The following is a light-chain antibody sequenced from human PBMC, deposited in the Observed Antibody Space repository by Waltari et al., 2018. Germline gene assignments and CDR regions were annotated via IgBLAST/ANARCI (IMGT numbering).Light chain of an antibody. CDR2: WAS. Sequence: DIVMTQSPDSLAVSLGERATINCKSSQSILFSSTNKSYLAWYQQKPGQSPKLVIYWASTRESGVPDRFSGSGSGTDFTLTISSLQAEDVEVYYCQQYYSNPRTFGQGTKVEIK. J-gene: IGKJ1*01. CDR3: QQYYSNPRT. V-gene: IGKV4-1*01. CDR1: QSILFSSTNKSY.